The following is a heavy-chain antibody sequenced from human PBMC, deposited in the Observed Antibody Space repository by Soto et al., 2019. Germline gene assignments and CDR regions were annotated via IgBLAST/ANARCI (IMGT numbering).Heavy chain of an antibody. CDR2: IYPSGAS. V-gene: IGHV4-30-2*01. J-gene: IGHJ3*01. D-gene: IGHD3-3*01. CDR3: ARATFGAVLHLEV. Sequence: PSETLSLTCAVSGASISTAGYTWSWIRQPPGKGLEWIGYIYPSGASTYNPSLRSRVTISLDASRNRFSLSVGSVTAADTAVYYCARATFGAVLHLEVWGQGTMVTVS. CDR1: GASISTAGYT.